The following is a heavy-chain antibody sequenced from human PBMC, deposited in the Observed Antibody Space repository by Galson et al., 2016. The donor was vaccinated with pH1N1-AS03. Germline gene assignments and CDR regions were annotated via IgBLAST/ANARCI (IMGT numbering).Heavy chain of an antibody. CDR3: ARSPRTIAVAGTFPSLFDP. V-gene: IGHV4-38-2*01. CDR1: GYSITTGHY. CDR2: IHHGGHT. D-gene: IGHD6-19*01. J-gene: IGHJ5*02. Sequence: SETLSLTCAVSGYSITTGHYWGWIRQPPGKGLEWIGSIHHGGHTEYNPSLKSRVTISEDTSKNQFSLRLSSVTAADTALYYCARSPRTIAVAGTFPSLFDPWGQGILVTVSS.